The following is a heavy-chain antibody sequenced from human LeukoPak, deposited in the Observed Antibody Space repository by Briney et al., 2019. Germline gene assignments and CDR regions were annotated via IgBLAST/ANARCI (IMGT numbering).Heavy chain of an antibody. Sequence: SETLSLTCTASGGSISSSSYYWGWIRQPPGKGLEWIGSIYYSGSTYYNPSLKSRVTISVDTSKNQFSLKLSSVTAADTAVYYCARLTMVRGAEPRDFDYWGQGTLVTVSS. CDR2: IYYSGST. CDR3: ARLTMVRGAEPRDFDY. J-gene: IGHJ4*02. CDR1: GGSISSSSYY. D-gene: IGHD3-10*01. V-gene: IGHV4-39*01.